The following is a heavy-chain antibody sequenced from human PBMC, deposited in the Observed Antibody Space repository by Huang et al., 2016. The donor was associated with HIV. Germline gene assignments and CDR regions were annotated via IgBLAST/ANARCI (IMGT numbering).Heavy chain of an antibody. CDR3: AKVRGSGSFYNDN. Sequence: EVQLLESGGGLVQPGGSMRPSCAASGFTFKSFAMSWFRQAPGKGLTWTSARIGTGNTPYSCGSVKRRFTSSRYNAKNTLYLQLNSLRPDDSAIYYCAKVRGSGSFYNDNWGQGTLVTVSS. CDR1: GFTFKSFA. V-gene: IGHV3-23*01. J-gene: IGHJ4*02. D-gene: IGHD3-10*01. CDR2: RIGTGNTP.